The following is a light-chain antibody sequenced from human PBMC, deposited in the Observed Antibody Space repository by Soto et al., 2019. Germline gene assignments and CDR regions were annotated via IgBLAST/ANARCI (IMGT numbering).Light chain of an antibody. J-gene: IGKJ4*01. CDR3: QQSDSFPIT. CDR1: QSITRY. CDR2: AAS. Sequence: DLQMTQSPSSLSASVGDRVTMTCRASQSITRYLNWYQQKQGKEPKLLIYAASRLQTGVPSRFGGSGSGTDFTFTISSVQPEDFATYYCQQSDSFPITFGGGTKVEIK. V-gene: IGKV1-39*01.